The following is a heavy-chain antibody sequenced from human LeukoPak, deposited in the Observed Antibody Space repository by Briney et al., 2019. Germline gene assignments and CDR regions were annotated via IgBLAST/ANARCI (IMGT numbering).Heavy chain of an antibody. J-gene: IGHJ4*02. CDR3: ASSHDSSGND. V-gene: IGHV3-7*03. D-gene: IGHD3-22*01. Sequence: PGGSLRLSCAASGFSFSTSWMAWVRQAPGKGLEWVGNIHKDGRVMFYAASVKGRFTISRDNAKNSLYLDINSLRDEDTAIYYCASSHDSSGNDWGQGTLVTVTS. CDR2: IHKDGRVM. CDR1: GFSFSTSW.